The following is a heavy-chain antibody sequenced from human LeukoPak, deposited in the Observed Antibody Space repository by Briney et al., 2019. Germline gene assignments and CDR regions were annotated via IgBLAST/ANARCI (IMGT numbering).Heavy chain of an antibody. Sequence: ASVKVSFKASGYTFTIYYMHWVRQAPGQGLEWMGIINPSGGSTSYSQKFQGRVTMTRDTSTSTVYMELSSLRSEDTAVYYCARTEGITMVRGPPGYWGQGTLVTVSS. CDR3: ARTEGITMVRGPPGY. CDR1: GYTFTIYY. V-gene: IGHV1-46*01. CDR2: INPSGGST. D-gene: IGHD3-10*01. J-gene: IGHJ4*02.